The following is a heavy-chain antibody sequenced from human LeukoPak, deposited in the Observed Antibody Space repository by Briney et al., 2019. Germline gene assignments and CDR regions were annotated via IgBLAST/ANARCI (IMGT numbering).Heavy chain of an antibody. CDR2: ISSSSSYI. J-gene: IGHJ4*02. D-gene: IGHD3-22*01. CDR1: GFTFSSYS. CDR3: ARVEDYYDSSGSKY. V-gene: IGHV3-21*01. Sequence: PGGSLRLSCAASGFTFSSYSMNWVRQAPGKGLEWVSSISSSSSYIYYADSVKGRFTISRDNAKNSLYLQMNSLRAEDTAVYYCARVEDYYDSSGSKYWGQGTLVTVSS.